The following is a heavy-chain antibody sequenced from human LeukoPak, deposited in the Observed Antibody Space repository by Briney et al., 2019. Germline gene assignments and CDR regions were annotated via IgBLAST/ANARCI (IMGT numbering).Heavy chain of an antibody. CDR1: GGSISSYY. Sequence: PSETLSLTCTVSGGSISSYYWSWIRQPPGKGLEWIGYIYYSGSTDYNPSLKSRVTISVDTSKSQFSLKLSFVTAADTAVYYCARTHAFGYSYGPYFDFWGQGTLVTVSS. J-gene: IGHJ4*02. D-gene: IGHD5-18*01. V-gene: IGHV4-59*08. CDR2: IYYSGST. CDR3: ARTHAFGYSYGPYFDF.